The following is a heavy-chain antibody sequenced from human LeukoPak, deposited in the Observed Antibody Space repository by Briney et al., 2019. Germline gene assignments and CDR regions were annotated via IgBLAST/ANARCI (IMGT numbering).Heavy chain of an antibody. J-gene: IGHJ4*02. CDR3: TRDLLREKPDYVPSLWDY. CDR1: GFTFGDYA. Sequence: PGGSLRLSCAASGFTFGDYAMSWFRQAPGTGLEWVGFIRSKAYGGTSEYAASVKGRFTISRDDSKNIAYLQMNSLKTEDTAVYYCTRDLLREKPDYVPSLWDYWGQGTLVTVSS. V-gene: IGHV3-49*03. CDR2: IRSKAYGGTS. D-gene: IGHD4-17*01.